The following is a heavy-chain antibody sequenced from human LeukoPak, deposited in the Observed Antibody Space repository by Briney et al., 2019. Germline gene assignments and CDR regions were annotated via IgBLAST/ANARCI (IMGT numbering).Heavy chain of an antibody. CDR2: ISSNSSTI. V-gene: IGHV3-48*01. J-gene: IGHJ5*02. CDR1: GFTFSSYS. CDR3: ARVFNTDWFDP. D-gene: IGHD3-3*01. Sequence: GGALRLSCAASGFTFSSYSMNWVRQAPGKGREWVSYISSNSSTIYYADSVKGRFTISRDNAKNSLYLQMNSLRAEDTPVYYCARVFNTDWFDPWGQGTLVTVSS.